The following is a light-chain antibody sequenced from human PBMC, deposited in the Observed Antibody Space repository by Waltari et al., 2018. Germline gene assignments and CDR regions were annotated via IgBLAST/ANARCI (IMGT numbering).Light chain of an antibody. V-gene: IGLV3-25*03. CDR3: QSADSSGSVV. Sequence: SFELTQPPSLSVSPGQTARITCSGDALSKQYAHWHQQRPGLAPVLVINKDSERPSGIPERFSGSSSGTTVTLTISVVQAEDEADYYCQSADSSGSVVFGGGTKLTVL. CDR1: ALSKQY. J-gene: IGLJ2*01. CDR2: KDS.